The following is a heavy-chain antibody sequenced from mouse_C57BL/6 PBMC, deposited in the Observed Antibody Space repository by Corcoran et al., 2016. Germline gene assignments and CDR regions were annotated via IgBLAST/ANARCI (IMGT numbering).Heavy chain of an antibody. CDR1: GFNIKNTY. Sequence: EVQLQQSVAELVRPGASVKLSCTASGFNIKNTYMHWVKQRPEQGLEWIGRIDPANGNTKYAPKFQGKATITADTSSNTAYLQLSSLTSEDTAIYYCARRGFNYYGSRERYYFDYWGQGTTLTVSS. D-gene: IGHD1-1*01. CDR2: IDPANGNT. J-gene: IGHJ2*01. V-gene: IGHV14-3*01. CDR3: ARRGFNYYGSRERYYFDY.